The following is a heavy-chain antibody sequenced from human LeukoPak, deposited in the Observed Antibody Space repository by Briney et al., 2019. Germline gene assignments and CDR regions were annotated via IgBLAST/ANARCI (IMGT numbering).Heavy chain of an antibody. V-gene: IGHV6-1*01. CDR3: TTVFNLGEFAVY. J-gene: IGHJ4*02. D-gene: IGHD3-16*01. CDR1: GDRVSSNSAA. CDR2: TYYRSKWYY. Sequence: SQTLSLTCAISGDRVSSNSAAWNWIRQTPSGGLEWLGRTYYRSKWYYDYSGSVKSRISINPDTSKNHFSLQLNSVTPEDTAVYYCTTVFNLGEFAVYWGQGTLVTVSS.